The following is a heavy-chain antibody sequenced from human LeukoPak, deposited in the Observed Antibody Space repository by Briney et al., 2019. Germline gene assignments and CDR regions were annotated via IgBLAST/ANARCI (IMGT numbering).Heavy chain of an antibody. Sequence: SETLSLTCTVSGGSISSGDYYWSWIRQPPGKGLEWIGYIYYSGSTYYNPSLKSRVTISVDTSKNQFSLKLSSVTAADTAVYYCARVVSDSSGYYYYVFDIWGQGTMVTVSS. CDR3: ARVVSDSSGYYYYVFDI. J-gene: IGHJ3*02. V-gene: IGHV4-30-4*08. CDR2: IYYSGST. D-gene: IGHD3-22*01. CDR1: GGSISSGDYY.